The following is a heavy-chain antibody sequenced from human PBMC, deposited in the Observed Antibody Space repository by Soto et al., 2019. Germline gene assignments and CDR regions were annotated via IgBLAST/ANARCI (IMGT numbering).Heavy chain of an antibody. CDR2: HYSGGST. CDR3: ARHRHPRGTVGATSPLDP. D-gene: IGHD1-26*01. J-gene: IGHJ5*02. Sequence: DVQLVESGGGLVQPGGSLRLSCAISGFSVSSNYLSWVRQAPGKGLEWVSVHYSGGSTYYADSVQGRFTISRDKSNNTLYPQMRRVRAEDTAVYFCARHRHPRGTVGATSPLDPWGQGTQGTVSS. V-gene: IGHV3-53*01. CDR1: GFSVSSNY.